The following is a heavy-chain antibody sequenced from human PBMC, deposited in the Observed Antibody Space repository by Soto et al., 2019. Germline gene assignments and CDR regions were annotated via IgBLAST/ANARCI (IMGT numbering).Heavy chain of an antibody. V-gene: IGHV4-39*01. CDR2: IYYSGST. CDR3: ARIGIVGATGSVDY. J-gene: IGHJ4*02. D-gene: IGHD1-26*01. Sequence: SETLSLTCTVSGGSISSSSYYWGWIRQPPGKGLEWIGSIYYSGSTYYNPSLKSRVTISVDTSKNQFSLKLSSVTAADTAVYHCARIGIVGATGSVDYWGQGTLVTVSS. CDR1: GGSISSSSYY.